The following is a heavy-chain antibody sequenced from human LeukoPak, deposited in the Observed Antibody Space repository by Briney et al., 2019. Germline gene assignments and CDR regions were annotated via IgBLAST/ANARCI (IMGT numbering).Heavy chain of an antibody. V-gene: IGHV1-2*02. CDR2: INPNSGGT. Sequence: ASVTVSCKASGYTFTGYYMHWVRQAPGQGLEWMGWINPNSGGTNYAQKFQGRVTMTRDTSISTAYMELSRLRSDATAVYYCARVDSHRAARRAFDILGQGTMVTVSS. J-gene: IGHJ3*02. D-gene: IGHD6-6*01. CDR1: GYTFTGYY. CDR3: ARVDSHRAARRAFDI.